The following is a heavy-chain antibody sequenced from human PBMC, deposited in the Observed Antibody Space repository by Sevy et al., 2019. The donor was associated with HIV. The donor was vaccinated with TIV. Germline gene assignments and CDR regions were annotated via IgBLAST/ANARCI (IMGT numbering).Heavy chain of an antibody. CDR2: ISYEVTET. V-gene: IGHV3-30-3*01. Sequence: GWSLRLSCAASVFAFSTHAKHWVRQAPGKGLEWVAVISYEVTETFDAASVEGPFTISRDNSKNMLSLQINSLRPEDTAVYCCARNGENRVKWYPLYWGHGTLVTVSS. CDR3: ARNGENRVKWYPLY. D-gene: IGHD2-2*01. J-gene: IGHJ4*01. CDR1: VFAFSTHA.